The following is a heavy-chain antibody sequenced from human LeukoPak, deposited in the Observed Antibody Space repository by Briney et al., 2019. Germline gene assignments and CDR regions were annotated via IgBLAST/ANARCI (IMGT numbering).Heavy chain of an antibody. CDR2: ISYDGSNK. V-gene: IGHV3-30*18. CDR1: GFTFSSYA. CDR3: AKPIDYDFSSGYSYYYGMDV. J-gene: IGHJ6*02. D-gene: IGHD3-3*01. Sequence: GGSLRLSRAASGFTFSSYAMHWVRQAPGKGLEWVAVISYDGSNKYYADSMKGRFTISRDNSKNTLYLQMNSLRAEDTTVYYCAKPIDYDFSSGYSYYYGMDVWGQGTTVTVSS.